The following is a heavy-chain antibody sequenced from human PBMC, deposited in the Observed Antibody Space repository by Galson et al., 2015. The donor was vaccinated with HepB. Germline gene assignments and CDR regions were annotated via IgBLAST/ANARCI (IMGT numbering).Heavy chain of an antibody. D-gene: IGHD1-26*01. CDR2: ISSSSSYI. V-gene: IGHV3-21*01. CDR3: ARGGKWKLPLFDY. CDR1: GFTFSSYS. J-gene: IGHJ4*02. Sequence: SLRLSCAASGFTFSSYSMNWVRQAPGKGLEWVSSISSSSSYIYYADSVKGRFTISRDNAKNSLYLQMNSLRAEDTAVYYCARGGKWKLPLFDYWGQGTLVTVSS.